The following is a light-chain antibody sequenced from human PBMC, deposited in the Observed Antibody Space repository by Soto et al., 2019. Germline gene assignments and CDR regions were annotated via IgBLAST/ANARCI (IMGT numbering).Light chain of an antibody. CDR2: TAS. CDR3: QPYNNYSEA. J-gene: IGKJ4*02. CDR1: QGINRF. Sequence: DIQLTQSPSFLSASVGDRVTITCRASQGINRFLAWYQQKPGKAPKLLIYTASTLKSGVPSRFSGSGSGTEFTLTISSLQPEDFAAYYCQPYNNYSEAFGGGTKVDI. V-gene: IGKV1-9*01.